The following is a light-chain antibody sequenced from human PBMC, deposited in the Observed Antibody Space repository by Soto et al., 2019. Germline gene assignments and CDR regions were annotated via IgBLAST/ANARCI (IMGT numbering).Light chain of an antibody. CDR2: GAS. CDR1: QSVSSNY. Sequence: DIVLTRSPGTLSLSPGARATLSCWASQSVSSNYLAWYQQNPGQAPRLLLYGASSRATGLPDRFSGSGSGTYCTLTISRLEPEDFTMYYCQQYGSSPPLTFGGETKVEIK. V-gene: IGKV3-20*01. CDR3: QQYGSSPPLT. J-gene: IGKJ4*01.